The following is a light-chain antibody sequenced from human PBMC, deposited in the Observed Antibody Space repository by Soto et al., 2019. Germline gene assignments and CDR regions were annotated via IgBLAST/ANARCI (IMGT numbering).Light chain of an antibody. CDR3: QQYTDWPVT. J-gene: IGKJ4*01. Sequence: ELVMTQSPATLSVSPGETATLSCRASQSVGSNLAWYQQKPGQAPRLLMYGTSTRATAIPARFSGSGSGTEFTLTISSLQSEDFAVYYCQQYTDWPVTFGGGTRVEI. CDR2: GTS. CDR1: QSVGSN. V-gene: IGKV3-15*01.